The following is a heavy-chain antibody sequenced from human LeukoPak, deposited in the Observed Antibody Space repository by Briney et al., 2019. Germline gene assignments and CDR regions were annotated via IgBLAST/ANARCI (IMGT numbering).Heavy chain of an antibody. Sequence: GGSLRLSCAAPGFTFSNYAMSWVRQAPGKGLEWVSTVSASGTNSYYADSVKGRFTISRDNSKNTLYLQMNILRAQDTAVCFCAKSRGIYCRSSSCSFDYWGQGILVTVSS. J-gene: IGHJ4*02. CDR3: AKSRGIYCRSSSCSFDY. CDR1: GFTFSNYA. V-gene: IGHV3-23*01. D-gene: IGHD2-2*01. CDR2: VSASGTNS.